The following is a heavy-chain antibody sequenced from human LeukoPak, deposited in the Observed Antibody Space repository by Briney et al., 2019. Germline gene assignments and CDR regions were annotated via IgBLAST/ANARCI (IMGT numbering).Heavy chain of an antibody. CDR2: INHSGSN. J-gene: IGHJ4*02. CDR1: GGSFSGYY. V-gene: IGHV4-34*01. Sequence: SETLSLTCAVSGGSFSGYYWSWIRQPPGKGLEWIGEINHSGSNNYNPSLKSRVTISVDTSKNQFSLKLSSVTAADTAVYYCATGYCSSTSCYAGDYFDYWGQGTLVTVSS. CDR3: ATGYCSSTSCYAGDYFDY. D-gene: IGHD2-2*03.